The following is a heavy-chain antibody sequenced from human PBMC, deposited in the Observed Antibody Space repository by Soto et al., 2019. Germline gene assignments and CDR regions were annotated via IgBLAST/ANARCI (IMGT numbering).Heavy chain of an antibody. Sequence: PGGSLRLSCVGSGFTFSTYSINWVRQAPGKGLEWVSSISSRSDIYYADSVKGRFTISRDNAKNSVSVQMNSLRAEDTAVYYCAREYTAWHLAYGLDVWGQRTPVTVSS. D-gene: IGHD2-2*02. CDR1: GFTFSTYS. V-gene: IGHV3-21*01. J-gene: IGHJ6*02. CDR2: ISSRSDI. CDR3: AREYTAWHLAYGLDV.